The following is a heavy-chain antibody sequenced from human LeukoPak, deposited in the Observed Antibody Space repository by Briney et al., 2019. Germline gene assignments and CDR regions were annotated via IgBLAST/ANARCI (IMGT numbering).Heavy chain of an antibody. CDR1: GDSISSDY. V-gene: IGHV4-4*08. CDR3: AGRGQRYFRD. J-gene: IGHJ1*01. Sequence: SETLSLTCTASGDSISSDYWSWIRQPPGKGLEWIGYIYRFGNTDYNPSLMRRVTISLDTSKKQLSLNLTSVTAADTAVYYCAGRGQRYFRDWGQGTLVTVSS. CDR2: IYRFGNT.